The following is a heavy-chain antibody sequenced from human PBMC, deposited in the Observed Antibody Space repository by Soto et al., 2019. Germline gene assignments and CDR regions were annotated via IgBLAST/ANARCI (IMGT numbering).Heavy chain of an antibody. CDR1: ADMFTSYW. D-gene: IGHD2-2*01. CDR2: IDPSDSYT. Sequence: ESLRHSCHGSADMFTSYWISWGRQLPGEVREWMGRIDPSDSYTNYSPSFQGHVTISADKSISTAYLQWSSLKASDTAMYYCARRLVYCCSSDRCDPFDFPGQGTMVP. CDR3: ARRLVYCCSSDRCDPFDF. V-gene: IGHV5-10-1*01. J-gene: IGHJ3*01.